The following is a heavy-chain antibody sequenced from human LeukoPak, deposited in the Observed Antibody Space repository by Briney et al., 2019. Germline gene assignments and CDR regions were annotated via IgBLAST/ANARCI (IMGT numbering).Heavy chain of an antibody. Sequence: SQTLSLTCTVSGGSISSGSYYWSWIRQPAGKGLEWIGRIYTSGSTNYNPSLKSRVTISVDTSKNQFSLKLSSVTAADTAVYYCARLSGGLFVKRGYSGKLASLYYFDYWGQGTLVTVSS. CDR3: ARLSGGLFVKRGYSGKLASLYYFDY. V-gene: IGHV4-61*02. J-gene: IGHJ4*02. CDR2: IYTSGST. D-gene: IGHD5-12*01. CDR1: GGSISSGSYY.